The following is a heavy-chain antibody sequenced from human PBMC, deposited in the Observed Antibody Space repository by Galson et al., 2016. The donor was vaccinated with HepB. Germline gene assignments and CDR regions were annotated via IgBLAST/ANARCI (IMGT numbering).Heavy chain of an antibody. Sequence: SLRLSCAASGFPFSGSAMHWVRQASGKGLEWVGRIRSKANNYETAYTASVKGRFTISRDDSRNTASLQMSSLKTEDTAVYYCTNAYSYGYSGMSYWGQGTLVTVSS. D-gene: IGHD5-18*01. J-gene: IGHJ4*02. CDR3: TNAYSYGYSGMSY. V-gene: IGHV3-73*01. CDR1: GFPFSGSA. CDR2: IRSKANNYET.